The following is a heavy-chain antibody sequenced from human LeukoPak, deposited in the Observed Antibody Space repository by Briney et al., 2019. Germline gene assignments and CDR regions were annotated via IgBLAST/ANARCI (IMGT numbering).Heavy chain of an antibody. CDR2: INHSGST. V-gene: IGHV4-34*01. CDR1: GGSFSGYY. D-gene: IGHD2-2*01. J-gene: IGHJ5*02. CDR3: AREKPSVISSDFVVVPAGAPNWSAP. Sequence: SETLSLTCAVYGGSFSGYYWSWIRQPPGKGLEWIGEINHSGSTNYNPSLKSRVTISVDTSKNQFSLKLSSVTAADTAVYYCAREKPSVISSDFVVVPAGAPNWSAPGGRETLVTVSS.